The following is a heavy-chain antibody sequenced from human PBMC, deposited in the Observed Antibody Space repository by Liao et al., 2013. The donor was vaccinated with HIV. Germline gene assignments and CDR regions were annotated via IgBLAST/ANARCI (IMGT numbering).Heavy chain of an antibody. J-gene: IGHJ4*02. CDR3: ATPLGSDLDH. D-gene: IGHD3-10*01. Sequence: QVQLQESGPGLVKPSETLSLTCTVSGGSISTYYWSWIRQPPGKGLEWIGYIDYSGSTNYNPSLRSRVTISVDTSKNQFSLRLTSVTAADTALYYCATPLGSDLDHWGQGTLVTVAS. CDR1: GGSISTYY. CDR2: IDYSGST. V-gene: IGHV4-59*12.